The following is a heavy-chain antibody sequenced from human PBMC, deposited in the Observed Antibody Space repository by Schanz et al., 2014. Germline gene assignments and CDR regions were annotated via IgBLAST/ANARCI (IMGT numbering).Heavy chain of an antibody. Sequence: VQLVDSGGGLVKPGGSLRLSCAASGFTFSDYYMSWVRQAPGKGLEWVANIKRDGSEKNYLDSVKGRFTISRDNAKNSLCLQMNSLRAEDTAVYYCARETTISTGGAFDVWGQGTMVTVSS. CDR3: ARETTISTGGAFDV. V-gene: IGHV3-7*04. CDR2: IKRDGSEK. D-gene: IGHD3-9*01. CDR1: GFTFSDYY. J-gene: IGHJ3*01.